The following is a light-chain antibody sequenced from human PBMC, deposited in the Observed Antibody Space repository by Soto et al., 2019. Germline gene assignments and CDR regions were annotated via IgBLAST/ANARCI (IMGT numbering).Light chain of an antibody. V-gene: IGKV3-11*01. CDR2: DVS. CDR3: QQRSNWPPEYT. Sequence: ETVLTQSPATLSLSPGERATLSCRASQSVTTYLAWYRQKPGRAPRLLIYDVSNRATGIPARFSGSGSGTDFTLTISSLEPEDSAVYDCQQRSNWPPEYTFGQGTKLEI. CDR1: QSVTTY. J-gene: IGKJ2*01.